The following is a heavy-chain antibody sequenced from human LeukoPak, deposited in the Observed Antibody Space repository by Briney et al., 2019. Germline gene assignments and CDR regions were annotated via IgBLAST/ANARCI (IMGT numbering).Heavy chain of an antibody. CDR2: ISCSGGST. Sequence: LPGGSLRLSCAASGFTFSSYAMSWVRQAPGKGLEWVSAISCSGGSTYYADSVKGRFTISRDNSKNTLYLQMNSLRAEDTAVYYCAKKIRGYYYYGMDVWGQGTTVTVSS. CDR3: AKKIRGYYYYGMDV. D-gene: IGHD3-10*01. V-gene: IGHV3-23*01. J-gene: IGHJ6*02. CDR1: GFTFSSYA.